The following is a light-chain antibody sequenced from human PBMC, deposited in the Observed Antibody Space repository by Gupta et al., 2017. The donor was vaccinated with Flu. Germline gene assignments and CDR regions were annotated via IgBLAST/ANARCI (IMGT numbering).Light chain of an antibody. CDR1: SSDVGYYNY. Sequence: QSALTQPPSASGSPGQSVTISCTGTSSDVGYYNYVSWYQQHPGKAPKLMIYEVSTRPSGVPDRFSGSKSGNTASLTVSGLQTEDEADYYCSSYAGSNTPYVFGTGTKVTVL. CDR3: SSYAGSNTPYV. V-gene: IGLV2-8*01. CDR2: EVS. J-gene: IGLJ1*01.